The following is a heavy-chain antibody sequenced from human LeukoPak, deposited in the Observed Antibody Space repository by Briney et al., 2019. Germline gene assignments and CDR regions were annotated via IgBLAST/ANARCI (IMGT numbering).Heavy chain of an antibody. D-gene: IGHD3-10*01. CDR2: ISERGGST. J-gene: IGHJ4*02. V-gene: IGHV3-23*01. CDR3: AKRGVVIRGILVIGYHREAYHYDF. CDR1: GFTFDDFDDYG. Sequence: PGGSLRLSCAASGFTFDDFDDYGMNWVRQAPGKGLEWVSYISERGGSTTYADPVKGRFTISRDTSLNTLYLQMNNLRAEDTAVYFCAKRGVVIRGILVIGYHREAYHYDFWGQGVLVTVSS.